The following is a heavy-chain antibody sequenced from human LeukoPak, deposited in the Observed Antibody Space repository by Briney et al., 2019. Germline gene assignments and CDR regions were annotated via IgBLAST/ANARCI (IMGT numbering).Heavy chain of an antibody. J-gene: IGHJ5*02. D-gene: IGHD2-2*01. CDR2: TYYRSTWYN. Sequence: QTLSLTCAISGDSVSSNSVTWNWIRQSPSRGLEWLGRTYYRSTWYNDYAVSVRGRITVNPDTSKNQFSLHLNSVTPEDTAVYYCARRLTQYDCFDPWGQGILVTVSS. CDR3: ARRLTQYDCFDP. V-gene: IGHV6-1*01. CDR1: GDSVSSNSVT.